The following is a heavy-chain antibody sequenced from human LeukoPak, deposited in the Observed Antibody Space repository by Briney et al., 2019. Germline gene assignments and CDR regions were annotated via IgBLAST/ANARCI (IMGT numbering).Heavy chain of an antibody. J-gene: IGHJ4*02. CDR1: GYTFSDHH. D-gene: IGHD3-10*01. CDR2: IHPNGHDT. Sequence: ASVKVSCKASGYTFSDHHILWVRQAPGQGLEWMGWIHPNGHDTKYAQKFQGKMTMTTDTSISTAYMELNRVTSDDTAVYYCSGHYGPGPVWGQGTLITASS. V-gene: IGHV1-2*02. CDR3: SGHYGPGPV.